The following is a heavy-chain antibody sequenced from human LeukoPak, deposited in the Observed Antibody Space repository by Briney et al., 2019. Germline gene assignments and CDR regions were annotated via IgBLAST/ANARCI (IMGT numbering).Heavy chain of an antibody. V-gene: IGHV3-48*04. J-gene: IGHJ4*02. CDR1: GFTFSSYW. CDR3: ARDSSPFTYFDY. CDR2: ISSSGSTI. D-gene: IGHD6-13*01. Sequence: GGSLRLSCAASGFTFSSYWMSWVRQAPGKGLEWVSYISSSGSTIYYADSVKGRFTISRDNAKNSLYLQMNSLRAEDTAVYYCARDSSPFTYFDYWGQGTLVTVSS.